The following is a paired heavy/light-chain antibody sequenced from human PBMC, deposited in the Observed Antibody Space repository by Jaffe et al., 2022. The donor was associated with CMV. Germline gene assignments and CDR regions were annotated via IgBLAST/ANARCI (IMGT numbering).Light chain of an antibody. CDR3: QQRSNWPPAVT. Sequence: EIVLTQSPATLSLSPGERATLSCRASQSVSSYLAWYQQKPGQAPRLLIYDASNRATGIPARFSGSGSGTDFTLTISSLEPEDFAVYYCQQRSNWPPAVTFGPGTKVDIK. CDR2: DAS. CDR1: QSVSSY. J-gene: IGKJ3*01. V-gene: IGKV3-11*01.
Heavy chain of an antibody. Sequence: EVQLVESGGGLVQPGGSLRLSCAASGFTFSSYEMNWVRQAPGKGLEWVSYISSSGSTIYYADSVKGRFTISRDNAKNSLYLQMNSLRAEDTAVYYCARDQYYYDSSGYYYFDYWGQGTLVTVSS. D-gene: IGHD3-22*01. CDR3: ARDQYYYDSSGYYYFDY. CDR1: GFTFSSYE. CDR2: ISSSGSTI. J-gene: IGHJ4*02. V-gene: IGHV3-48*03.